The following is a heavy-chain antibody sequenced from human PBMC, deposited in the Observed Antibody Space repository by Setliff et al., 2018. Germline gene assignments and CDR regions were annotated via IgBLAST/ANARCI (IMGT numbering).Heavy chain of an antibody. Sequence: PSETLSLTCSVSGGSISSGGFYWSWIRQSAGRGLEWIGHFHTGGATDYNLSLRSRVTISLDSSKNQFSLKLTSVTAADTAVYYCARAPRYFDPTGSYFDFWGQGTLVTVSS. V-gene: IGHV4-61*09. D-gene: IGHD3-22*01. CDR3: ARAPRYFDPTGSYFDF. CDR1: GGSISSGGFY. CDR2: FHTGGAT. J-gene: IGHJ4*02.